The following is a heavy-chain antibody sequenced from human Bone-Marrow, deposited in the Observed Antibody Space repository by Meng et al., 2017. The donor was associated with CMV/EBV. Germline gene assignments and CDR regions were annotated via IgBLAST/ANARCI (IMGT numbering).Heavy chain of an antibody. CDR1: GFTFSDYY. Sequence: GGSLRLACAASGFTFSDYYMSWIRQAPGKGLEWVSYISSSGSTIYYADSVKGRFTISRDNAKNSLYLQMNSLRAEDTAVYYCARDKRWAAARQEDYYGMDVWGQGTTVTVSS. D-gene: IGHD6-6*01. CDR3: ARDKRWAAARQEDYYGMDV. CDR2: ISSSGSTI. V-gene: IGHV3-11*04. J-gene: IGHJ6*02.